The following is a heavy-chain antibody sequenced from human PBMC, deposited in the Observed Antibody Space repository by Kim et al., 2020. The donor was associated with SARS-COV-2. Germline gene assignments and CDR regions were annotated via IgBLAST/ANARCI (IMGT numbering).Heavy chain of an antibody. CDR1: GFTFSSYA. J-gene: IGHJ4*02. D-gene: IGHD3-22*01. CDR2: ISGSGGST. Sequence: GGSLRLSCAASGFTFSSYAMSWVRQAPGKGLEWVSAISGSGGSTYYADSVKGRFTISRDNSKNTLYLQMNSLRAEDTAVYYCAKSDSGGDSSGSQYYLHRRGFGSPFGYWGQGTLVTVSS. CDR3: AKSDSGGDSSGSQYYLHRRGFGSPFGY. V-gene: IGHV3-23*01.